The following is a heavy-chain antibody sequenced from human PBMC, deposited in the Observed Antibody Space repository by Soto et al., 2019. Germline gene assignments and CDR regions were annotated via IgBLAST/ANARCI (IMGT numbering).Heavy chain of an antibody. CDR1: GGTFSSYA. Sequence: QVQLVQSGAEVKKPGSSVKVSCKASGGTFSSYAISWVRQAPGQGLEWMGGIIPIFGTANYAQKFQGRVTITADESTSTAYMELRSLRSEDTAVYYCARGRYVPPYINRPSYYYYGMDVWGQGTTVTVSS. J-gene: IGHJ6*02. V-gene: IGHV1-69*12. CDR3: ARGRYVPPYINRPSYYYYGMDV. CDR2: IIPIFGTA. D-gene: IGHD3-9*01.